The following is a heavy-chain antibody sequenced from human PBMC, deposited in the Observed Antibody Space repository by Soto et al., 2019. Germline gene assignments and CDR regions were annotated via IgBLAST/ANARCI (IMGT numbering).Heavy chain of an antibody. V-gene: IGHV3-33*01. CDR2: IFYDGFNE. D-gene: IGHD6-19*01. Sequence: QVQLVESGGGVVQPGTSLRLSCAASGFTFRQYGMHWVRQAPGKGLDWVAVIFYDGFNEYYADSVRGRFTISRDNSGNMVYLQMNSLRAEDTAVYYCVRGWGSGLHLSCLDLWGQGTAVVVSS. J-gene: IGHJ3*01. CDR1: GFTFRQYG. CDR3: VRGWGSGLHLSCLDL.